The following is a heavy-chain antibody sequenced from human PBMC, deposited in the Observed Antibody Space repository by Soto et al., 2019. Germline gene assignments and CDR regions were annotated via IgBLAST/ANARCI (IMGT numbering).Heavy chain of an antibody. J-gene: IGHJ4*02. CDR1: AGSLRHSV. CDR3: ARLGHPAH. V-gene: IGHV1-69*01. Sequence: QVQLVQSGAEVTKPGSSVKVSCTASAGSLRHSVISWVRQAPAQRLEWMGGVIPILGTANYAQKFQGRVTMTADEATSTAYMDLSSLSPDDTAVYYCARLGHPAHWGPGTLVIVSS. CDR2: VIPILGTA.